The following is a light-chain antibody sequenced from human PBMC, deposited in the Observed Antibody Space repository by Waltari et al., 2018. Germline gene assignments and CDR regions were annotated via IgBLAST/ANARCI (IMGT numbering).Light chain of an antibody. CDR1: QRVSSY. CDR3: QQRSNWPAT. J-gene: IGKJ5*01. Sequence: EIVLTQSPATLSLSPGETATLPCRASQRVSSYLAWYQQKPGQAPRLLIYDASNRATGIPARFSGSGSGTDFTLTISSLEPEDFAVYYCQQRSNWPATFGQGTRLEIK. CDR2: DAS. V-gene: IGKV3-11*01.